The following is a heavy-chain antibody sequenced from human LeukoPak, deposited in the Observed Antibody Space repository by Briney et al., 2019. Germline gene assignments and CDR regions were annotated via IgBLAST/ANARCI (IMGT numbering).Heavy chain of an antibody. CDR1: GGTFSSYA. V-gene: IGHV1-69*13. Sequence: VATVKVSCKASGGTFSSYAISWVRQAPGQGLVWMGGIIPIFGTANYAQKLQGRVTITADESTSTAYMELSSLRSEDTAVYYCARVVRYSSSTSCYEDYYYYGMDVWGQGTTVTVSS. CDR3: ARVVRYSSSTSCYEDYYYYGMDV. CDR2: IIPIFGTA. D-gene: IGHD2-2*01. J-gene: IGHJ6*02.